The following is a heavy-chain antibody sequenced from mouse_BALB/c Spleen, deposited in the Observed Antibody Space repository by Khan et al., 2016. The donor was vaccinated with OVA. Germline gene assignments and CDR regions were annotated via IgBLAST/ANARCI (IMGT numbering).Heavy chain of an antibody. CDR3: AIHLTGSCAY. CDR2: MRSGGDYT. J-gene: IGHJ3*01. CDR1: GFTFSSYS. V-gene: IGHV5-6*01. Sequence: VQLKESGGDLVKPGGSLKLSCAASGFTFSSYSMSWVRQIPDKRLEWVATMRSGGDYTYYPDSVKGRFTISSDNAKNPLYLQMSSLKSEDTAIDDCAIHLTGSCAYWGQGTLVTVSA. D-gene: IGHD4-1*01.